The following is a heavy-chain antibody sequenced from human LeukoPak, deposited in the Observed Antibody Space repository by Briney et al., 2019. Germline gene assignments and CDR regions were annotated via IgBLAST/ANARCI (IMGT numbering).Heavy chain of an antibody. J-gene: IGHJ6*02. CDR2: IKQDGSEK. CDR3: TCLSNSYGMDV. V-gene: IGHV3-7*01. Sequence: GGSLRLSCAASGFGFSTSWMSWVRRAPGKGLEWVANIKQDGSEKYYVDSVKGRFTISRDNAKNSVYLQMNSLRDEDTAVYYCTCLSNSYGMDVWGQGTTATVSS. D-gene: IGHD5/OR15-5a*01. CDR1: GFGFSTSW.